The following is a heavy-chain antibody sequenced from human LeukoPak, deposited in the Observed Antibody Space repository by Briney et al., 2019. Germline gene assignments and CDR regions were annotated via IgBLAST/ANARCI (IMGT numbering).Heavy chain of an antibody. CDR2: IKQDGSDK. J-gene: IGHJ4*02. D-gene: IGHD3-22*01. CDR1: GFTFSGYW. CDR3: ARGPSRDSSGYFDW. V-gene: IGHV3-7*01. Sequence: GGSLRLSCAASGFTFSGYWMSWVRQAPGKGLEWVANIKQDGSDKYYVDSVKGRFSISRDNAKNSLYLQMNSLRVEDTAVYYCARGPSRDSSGYFDWWGQGTLVTVSS.